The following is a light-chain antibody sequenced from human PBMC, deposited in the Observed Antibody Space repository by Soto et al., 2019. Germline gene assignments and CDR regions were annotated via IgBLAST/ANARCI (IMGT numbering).Light chain of an antibody. V-gene: IGKV2-24*01. Sequence: EIVLTQSPLSSPVTLGQPASISCKSSHSLVHSDGHTYLSWLQQRPAQPPRLLIYKISNRVSGVPDRFSGIGAGTDFTLKISRVEAEDVGTYYCLQSAQYPHVTFGQGTKV. CDR2: KIS. CDR1: HSLVHSDGHTY. J-gene: IGKJ2*01. CDR3: LQSAQYPHVT.